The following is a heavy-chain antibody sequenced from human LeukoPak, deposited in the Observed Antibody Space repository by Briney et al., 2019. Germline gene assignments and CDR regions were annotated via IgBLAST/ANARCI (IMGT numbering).Heavy chain of an antibody. D-gene: IGHD3/OR15-3a*01. CDR3: ARRRHNFDFYDV. CDR1: GDSIISNIYW. CDR2: TFYTGRT. V-gene: IGHV4-39*02. J-gene: IGHJ3*01. Sequence: SETLSLTCTVSGDSIISNIYWWDWVRLPPGKGLEWIGATFYTGRTFYSPSLKSRVTISVDTSKNHFSLDLSSATAADTAVYYCARRRHNFDFYDVWGQGTRVTVSS.